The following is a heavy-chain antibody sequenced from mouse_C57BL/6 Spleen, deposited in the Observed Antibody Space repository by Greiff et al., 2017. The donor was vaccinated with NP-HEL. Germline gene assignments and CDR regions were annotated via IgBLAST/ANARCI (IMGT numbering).Heavy chain of an antibody. CDR3: ARVLSHYYAMDY. CDR1: GFTFSDYY. Sequence: DVMLVESEGGLVQPGRSMKLSCTASGFTFSDYYMAWVRQVPEKGLEWVANINYDGSSTYYLDSLKSRFIISRDNAKNILYLQMSSLKSEDTATYYCARVLSHYYAMDYWGQGTSVTVSS. V-gene: IGHV5-16*01. CDR2: INYDGSST. J-gene: IGHJ4*01. D-gene: IGHD6-2*01.